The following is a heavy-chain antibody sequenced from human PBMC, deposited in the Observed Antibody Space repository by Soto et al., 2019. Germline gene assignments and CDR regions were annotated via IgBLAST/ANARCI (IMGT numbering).Heavy chain of an antibody. Sequence: EVQLVESGGGLVQPGGSLRLSCAASGFTFSSYAMSWVRQAPGKGLEWVSVISGGGDNTYYADAVKGRFTISRDNAQTTLYTQMNSLRAEDTAVYYCTTDLFRVREMDVWGKGTTVTVSS. CDR2: ISGGGDNT. CDR1: GFTFSSYA. CDR3: TTDLFRVREMDV. V-gene: IGHV3-23*04. D-gene: IGHD3-10*01. J-gene: IGHJ6*04.